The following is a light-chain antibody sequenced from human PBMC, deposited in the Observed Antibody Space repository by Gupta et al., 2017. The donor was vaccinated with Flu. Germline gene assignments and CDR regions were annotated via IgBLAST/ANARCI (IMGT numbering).Light chain of an antibody. CDR1: YSDISRHEY. V-gene: IGLV2-14*01. Sequence: QTTLPQHATGPGAPEQSLTLSCRGTYSDISRHEYVTWYQQHPGKAPKLIIYEVTYRPSVVSIRFSGSKSGNWASLTISGLQADDEAVSYCSSYTSGTSLDGFGGGTKLTVL. CDR2: EVT. CDR3: SSYTSGTSLDG. J-gene: IGLJ2*01.